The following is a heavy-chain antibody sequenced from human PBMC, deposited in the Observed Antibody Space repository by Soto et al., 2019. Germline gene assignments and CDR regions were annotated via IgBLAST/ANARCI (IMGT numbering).Heavy chain of an antibody. CDR3: AKAWGDYGDPFDY. V-gene: IGHV3-23*01. Sequence: GGSLRLSCAASGFTFSSYAMSWVRQAPGKGLEWVSAISGSGSRTYYEDSVKGRFTISRDNSKNTLYVQMNSLRVEDTAVYYCAKAWGDYGDPFDYWGQGTLVTVSS. CDR1: GFTFSSYA. J-gene: IGHJ4*02. D-gene: IGHD4-17*01. CDR2: ISGSGSRT.